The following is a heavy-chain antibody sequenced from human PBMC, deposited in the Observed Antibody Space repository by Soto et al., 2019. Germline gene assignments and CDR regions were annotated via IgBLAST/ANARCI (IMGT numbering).Heavy chain of an antibody. J-gene: IGHJ3*02. Sequence: ASVKVSCKASGYTFTGYYMHWARQAPGQGLEWMGWINPNSGGTNYAQKFQGWVTMTRDTSISTAYMELSRLRSDDTAVYYCARDYGGSYYHAFDIWGQGTMVTVSS. CDR3: ARDYGGSYYHAFDI. CDR2: INPNSGGT. D-gene: IGHD1-26*01. CDR1: GYTFTGYY. V-gene: IGHV1-2*04.